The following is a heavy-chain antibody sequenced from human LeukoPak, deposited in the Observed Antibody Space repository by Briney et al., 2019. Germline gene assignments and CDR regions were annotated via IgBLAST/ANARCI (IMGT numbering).Heavy chain of an antibody. CDR3: ARDPGGDNAY. CDR1: GFTVRSNY. D-gene: IGHD2-21*02. V-gene: IGHV3-66*01. J-gene: IGHJ4*02. CDR2: IFNDGST. Sequence: PGGSLRLSCAASGFTVRSNYMSWVCQAPGKGLEWVSLIFNDGSTYYADSVKARFTISRDNSMDTLYLQMNSLRVEDTAVYYCARDPGGDNAYWGQGTLVTVSS.